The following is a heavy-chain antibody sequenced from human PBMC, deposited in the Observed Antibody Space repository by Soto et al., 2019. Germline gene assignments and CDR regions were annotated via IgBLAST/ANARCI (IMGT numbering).Heavy chain of an antibody. CDR3: AREDSIIIPAVSDF. D-gene: IGHD2-2*01. V-gene: IGHV3-21*01. J-gene: IGHJ4*02. CDR1: GFYFNNYG. CDR2: VSKSDYT. Sequence: GGSLRLSCAVSGFYFNNYGINWVRQAPGKGLEWVSSVSKSDYTYYSDSVEGRFTISRDNAKNSVSLQMNSLRAEDTAVYYCAREDSIIIPAVSDFWGQGTLVTVPS.